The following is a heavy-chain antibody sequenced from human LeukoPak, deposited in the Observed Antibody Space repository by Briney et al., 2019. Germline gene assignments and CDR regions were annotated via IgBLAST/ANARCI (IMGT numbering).Heavy chain of an antibody. CDR1: GFTFSSYG. D-gene: IGHD2-2*01. CDR3: AKPFYCSSTSCYHIPPDY. CDR2: IRYDGSNK. V-gene: IGHV3-30*02. Sequence: PGGSLRLSCAASGFTFSSYGMHWVRQAPGKGLEWVAFIRYDGSNKYYADSVKGRFTISRDNSKNTLYLQMNSLRAEDTAVYYCAKPFYCSSTSCYHIPPDYWGQGTLVTVSS. J-gene: IGHJ4*02.